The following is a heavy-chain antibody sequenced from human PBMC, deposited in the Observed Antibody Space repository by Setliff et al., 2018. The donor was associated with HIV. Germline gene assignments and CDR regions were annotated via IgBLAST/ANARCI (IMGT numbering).Heavy chain of an antibody. D-gene: IGHD2-2*01. CDR1: VGSISTYF. Sequence: KTSETLSLTCTVSVGSISTYFWSWVRQTPGKGLEWIGYIYYTGSTSYNPSFRSRVTISVDTSKNQFSLMLDSVTAADTAVYYCARHICRTTACYAVDVWGPGTMVTVSS. CDR2: IYYTGST. J-gene: IGHJ3*01. CDR3: ARHICRTTACYAVDV. V-gene: IGHV4-59*01.